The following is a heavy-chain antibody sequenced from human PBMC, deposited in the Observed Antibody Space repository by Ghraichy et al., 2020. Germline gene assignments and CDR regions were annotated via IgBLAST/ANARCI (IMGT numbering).Heavy chain of an antibody. CDR3: ARNEDRDFFYFGLDV. CDR2: IDAASANT. CDR1: AYILSDHT. V-gene: IGHV1-3*01. J-gene: IGHJ6*02. D-gene: IGHD2/OR15-2a*01. Sequence: ASVKVSCKASAYILSDHTIHWVRQAPGQRLEWMGRIDAASANTKYSQKFQGRVTITRDTSANTAYMELNSLRSEDTAIYYCARNEDRDFFYFGLDVWGQGTTVTVSS.